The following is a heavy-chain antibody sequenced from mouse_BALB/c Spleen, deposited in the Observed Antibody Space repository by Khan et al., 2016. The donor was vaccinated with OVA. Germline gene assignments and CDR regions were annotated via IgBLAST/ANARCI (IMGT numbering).Heavy chain of an antibody. D-gene: IGHD4-1*01. V-gene: IGHV1-5*01. CDR2: IYPGHTDT. CDR1: GYTFTSYW. Sequence: EVQLQQSGTVLARPGASVKMSCKASGYTFTSYWMHWVKQRPGQGLEWIGDIYPGHTDTNYNQKFKGKAKLTAVTSTSTAYMALSSLTNEDSAVDYCTRRNWDVAWFAYWGQGTLVTVSA. CDR3: TRRNWDVAWFAY. J-gene: IGHJ3*01.